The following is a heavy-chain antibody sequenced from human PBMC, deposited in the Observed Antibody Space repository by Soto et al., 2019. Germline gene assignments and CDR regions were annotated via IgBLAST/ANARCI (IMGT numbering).Heavy chain of an antibody. CDR3: VRDRDLYRDMFHADL. V-gene: IGHV3-48*02. J-gene: IGHJ4*01. D-gene: IGHD3-10*02. CDR2: ITIRTGNV. Sequence: GGSLRLSCEASGFTISECSMNWVRQAPWKGLEWLAYITIRTGNVLYADSVRGRFTISADNAENSVILQMNSLRDEDSAVYFCVRDRDLYRDMFHADLWGQGTLVTVSS. CDR1: GFTISECS.